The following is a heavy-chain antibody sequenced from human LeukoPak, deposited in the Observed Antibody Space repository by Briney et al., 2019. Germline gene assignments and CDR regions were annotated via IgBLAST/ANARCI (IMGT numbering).Heavy chain of an antibody. D-gene: IGHD6-19*01. CDR3: ARDGYSSGWYGRIGFDY. Sequence: GASVKVSCKASGYTFTSYGISWVRQAPGQGIEWMGWISAYNGNTNYAQKLQGRVTMTTDTSTSTAYMELRSLRSDDTAVYYCARDGYSSGWYGRIGFDYWGQGTLVTVSS. CDR2: ISAYNGNT. V-gene: IGHV1-18*01. CDR1: GYTFTSYG. J-gene: IGHJ4*02.